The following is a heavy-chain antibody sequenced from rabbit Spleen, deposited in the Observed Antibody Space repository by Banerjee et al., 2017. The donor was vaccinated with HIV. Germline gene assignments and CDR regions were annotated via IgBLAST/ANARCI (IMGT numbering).Heavy chain of an antibody. CDR1: GFSFSSGYY. Sequence: QSLEESGGDLVKPGASLTLTCTASGFSFSSGYYMCWVRQAPGKGLEWVGCIWTGSGSTWYANWVNGRFTISRSTSLNTVDLKMTSLTAADTATYFCARDTGSSFSSYGMDLWGPGTLVTVS. V-gene: IGHV1S43*01. CDR3: ARDTGSSFSSYGMDL. J-gene: IGHJ6*01. D-gene: IGHD8-1*01. CDR2: IWTGSGST.